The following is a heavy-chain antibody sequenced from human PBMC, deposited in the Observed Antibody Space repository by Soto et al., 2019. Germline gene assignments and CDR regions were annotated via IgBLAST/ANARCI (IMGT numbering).Heavy chain of an antibody. CDR1: RVSIVIIGGL. V-gene: IGHV4-39*01. Sequence: PSATLSLTCTLPRVSIVIIGGLWGWILRLPGDGLEWIASIKYSGTTFYNPSLKSRVTLSVDTSKNQFALKLSSVTAAETAVYYCARHGITGSYYDAFDISGQGTMVTVS. CDR3: ARHGITGSYYDAFDI. D-gene: IGHD1-26*01. CDR2: IKYSGTT. J-gene: IGHJ3*02.